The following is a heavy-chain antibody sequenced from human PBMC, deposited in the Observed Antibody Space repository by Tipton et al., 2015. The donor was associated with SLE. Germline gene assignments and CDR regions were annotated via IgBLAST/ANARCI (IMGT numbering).Heavy chain of an antibody. CDR1: GGSISSSSYY. J-gene: IGHJ2*01. V-gene: IGHV4-39*07. Sequence: LRLSCTVSGGSISSSSYYWSWIRQPPGKGLEWIGEINHSGSTNYNPSLKSRVTISVDTSKNQFSLKLSSVTAADTAVYYCARGPPLDLWGRGTLVTVSS. CDR2: INHSGST. CDR3: ARGPPLDL.